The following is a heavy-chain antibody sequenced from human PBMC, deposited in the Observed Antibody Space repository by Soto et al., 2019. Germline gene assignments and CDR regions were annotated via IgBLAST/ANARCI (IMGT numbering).Heavy chain of an antibody. D-gene: IGHD3-10*01. J-gene: IGHJ6*02. Sequence: ASVKVSCKASGGTFSSYAISWVRQAPGQGLEWMGGIIPIFGTANYAQKFQGRVTITADESTSTAYMELSSLRSEDTAVYYCARASYYGSGSYYYYYGMDVWGQGTTVTVSS. CDR3: ARASYYGSGSYYYYYGMDV. CDR2: IIPIFGTA. V-gene: IGHV1-69*13. CDR1: GGTFSSYA.